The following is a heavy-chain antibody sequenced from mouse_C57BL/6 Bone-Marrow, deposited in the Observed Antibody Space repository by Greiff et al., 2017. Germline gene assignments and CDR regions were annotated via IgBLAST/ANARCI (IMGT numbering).Heavy chain of an antibody. J-gene: IGHJ1*03. CDR3: VRLTSYWYFDV. Sequence: DVKLVESGGGLVQPKGSLKLSCAASGFSFNTYAMNWVRQAPGKGLEWVARIRSKSNNYATYYADSVKDRFTISRDDSESMLYLQMNNLKTEDTAMYYCVRLTSYWYFDVWGTGTTVTVSS. CDR1: GFSFNTYA. V-gene: IGHV10-1*01. CDR2: IRSKSNNYAT.